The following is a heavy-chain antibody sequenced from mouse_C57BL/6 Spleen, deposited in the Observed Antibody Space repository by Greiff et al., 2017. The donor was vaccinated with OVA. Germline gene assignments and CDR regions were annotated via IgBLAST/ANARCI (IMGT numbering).Heavy chain of an antibody. CDR3: AIWDYGSSSHYYAMDY. Sequence: QVQLQQPGAELVKPGASVKVSCKASGYTFTSYWMHWVKQRPCQGLEWIGRSHPSDSDTNYNQKFKGKATLTVDKSTSTAYMRSSSLTSADSAVYYCAIWDYGSSSHYYAMDYWGQGTSVTVSS. CDR2: SHPSDSDT. V-gene: IGHV1-74*01. CDR1: GYTFTSYW. D-gene: IGHD1-1*01. J-gene: IGHJ4*01.